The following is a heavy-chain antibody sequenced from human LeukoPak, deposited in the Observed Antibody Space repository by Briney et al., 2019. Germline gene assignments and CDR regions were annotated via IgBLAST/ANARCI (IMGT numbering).Heavy chain of an antibody. CDR3: ARAPGGWLQFPWRNAFDI. V-gene: IGHV4-61*08. D-gene: IGHD5-24*01. CDR2: IYYSGST. J-gene: IGHJ3*02. CDR1: GGSISSGGYY. Sequence: SQTLSLTCTVSGGSISSGGYYWSWIRQPPGKGLEWIGYIYYSGSTNYNPSLKSRVTISVDTSKNQFSLKLSSVTAADTAVYYCARAPGGWLQFPWRNAFDIWGQGTMVTVSS.